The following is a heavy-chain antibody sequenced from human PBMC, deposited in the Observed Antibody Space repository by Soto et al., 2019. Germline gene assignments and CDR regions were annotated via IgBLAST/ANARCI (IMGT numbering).Heavy chain of an antibody. CDR3: ARDWVPWDELLPHLFYSSGHQYGY. Sequence: GASVKVSCKASGGTFSSYTISWVRQAPGQGLEWMGRIIPILGIANYAQKFQGRVTITADKSTSTAYMELSSLRSEDTAVYYCARDWVPWDELLPHLFYSSGHQYGYWGQGTLVTVSS. V-gene: IGHV1-69*04. CDR2: IIPILGIA. J-gene: IGHJ4*02. CDR1: GGTFSSYT. D-gene: IGHD6-19*01.